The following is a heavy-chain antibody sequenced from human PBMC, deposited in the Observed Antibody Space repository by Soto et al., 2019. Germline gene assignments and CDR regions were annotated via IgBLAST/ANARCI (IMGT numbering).Heavy chain of an antibody. V-gene: IGHV1-3*01. CDR3: ARDEPTSSWDYSSGWYGGMDV. Sequence: ASVQVSCKASGYTFTSYAMHWVRQAPGQRLEWMGWINAGNGNTKYSQKFQGRVTITRDTSASTAYMELSSLRSEDTAVYYCARDEPTSSWDYSSGWYGGMDVRGQGTTVTV. CDR2: INAGNGNT. J-gene: IGHJ6*02. D-gene: IGHD6-19*01. CDR1: GYTFTSYA.